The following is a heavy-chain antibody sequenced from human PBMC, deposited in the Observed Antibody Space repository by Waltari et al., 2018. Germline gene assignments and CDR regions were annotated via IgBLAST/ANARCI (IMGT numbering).Heavy chain of an antibody. CDR3: ARERDGYNPLFDY. D-gene: IGHD5-12*01. CDR2: IIPIFGTT. V-gene: IGHV1-69*12. J-gene: IGHJ4*02. CDR1: GGTFSSYA. Sequence: QVQLVQSGTEVKKPGSSVKVSCKASGGTFSSYAISWVRQAPGQGLEWMGGIIPIFGTTNYAQKFQGRVTITAHESTSTAYMELSSLRSEDTAVYYCARERDGYNPLFDYWGQGTLVTVSS.